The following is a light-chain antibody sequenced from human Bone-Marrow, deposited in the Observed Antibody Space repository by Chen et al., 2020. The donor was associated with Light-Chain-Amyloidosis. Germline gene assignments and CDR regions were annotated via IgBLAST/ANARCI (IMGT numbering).Light chain of an antibody. Sequence: QSALTQPASVSGSPGQSITLSCTGSSSDIGNYDFVSWFQQYPGKAPKLLIYGVSKRPSGVSTRFSGSKSGNTASLTISGLQAEDETDYYCCSYAGNTTVIFGGGTKLTVL. V-gene: IGLV2-23*02. CDR2: GVS. CDR3: CSYAGNTTVI. J-gene: IGLJ2*01. CDR1: SSDIGNYDF.